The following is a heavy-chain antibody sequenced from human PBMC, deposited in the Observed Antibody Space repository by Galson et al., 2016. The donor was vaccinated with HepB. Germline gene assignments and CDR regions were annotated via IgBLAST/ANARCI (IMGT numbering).Heavy chain of an antibody. J-gene: IGHJ4*02. CDR2: IIPMSGTP. D-gene: IGHD1-14*01. CDR1: GGTFRNYR. Sequence: SVKVSCKASGGTFRNYRIDWVQQAPGQGLEWMGGIIPMSGTPNYAQKFQVRVAFTADESTGTAYMEVSSLRFEDTAVYYCARGGPSNQALLFPEPLRTWGQGTLVTVSS. CDR3: ARGGPSNQALLFPEPLRT. V-gene: IGHV1-69*13.